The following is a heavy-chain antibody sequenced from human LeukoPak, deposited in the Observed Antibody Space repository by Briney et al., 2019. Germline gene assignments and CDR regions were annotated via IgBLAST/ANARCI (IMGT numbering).Heavy chain of an antibody. D-gene: IGHD1-26*01. CDR2: IIPIFGTA. J-gene: IGHJ4*02. V-gene: IGHV1-69*05. CDR1: GGTFSSYA. Sequence: SVKVSCKASGGTFSSYAISWVRQAPGQGLEWMGGIIPIFGTANYAQKFQGRVTITTDESTSTAYMELSSLRSEDTAVYYCATIWGDGSYYHFDYWGQGTLVTVSS. CDR3: ATIWGDGSYYHFDY.